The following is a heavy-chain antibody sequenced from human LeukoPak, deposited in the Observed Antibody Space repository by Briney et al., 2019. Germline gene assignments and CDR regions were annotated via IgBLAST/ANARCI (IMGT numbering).Heavy chain of an antibody. V-gene: IGHV3-64*01. CDR1: GFTFSSYA. CDR2: ISINGCST. J-gene: IGHJ4*02. Sequence: GGSLRLSCAASGFTFSSYAMHWVRQAPGKGLEYVSAISINGCSTYYANSVKGRFTISRDNSKNTLYLQMGSLRAEDMAVYYCARAGVNGYDFPVDYWGQGTLVTVSS. CDR3: ARAGVNGYDFPVDY. D-gene: IGHD5-12*01.